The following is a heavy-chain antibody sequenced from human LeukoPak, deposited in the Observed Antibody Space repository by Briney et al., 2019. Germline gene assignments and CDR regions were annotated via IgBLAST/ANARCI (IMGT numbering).Heavy chain of an antibody. CDR1: GYTFTGYY. V-gene: IGHV1-2*02. CDR2: INPNSGGI. Sequence: ASVKVSCKASGYTFTGYYMHWVRQAPGQGLEWMGWINPNSGGINYAQKFQGRVTMTRDTSISTAYMELSRLRSDDTAVYYCARPTGYYYDSSGYLGYWGQGTLVTVSS. D-gene: IGHD3-22*01. J-gene: IGHJ4*02. CDR3: ARPTGYYYDSSGYLGY.